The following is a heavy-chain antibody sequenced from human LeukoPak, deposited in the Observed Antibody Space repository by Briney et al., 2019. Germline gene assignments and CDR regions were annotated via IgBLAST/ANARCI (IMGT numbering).Heavy chain of an antibody. CDR1: GYSISSGYY. CDR3: ARLDRAAAGGY. J-gene: IGHJ4*02. D-gene: IGHD6-13*01. Sequence: PSETLSLTCAVSGYSISSGYYWGWIRQTPGKGLEWIGSIYHSGSTYYNPSLKSRVTISVDTSKNQFSLKLSSVTAADTAVYYCARLDRAAAGGYWGQGTLVTVSS. V-gene: IGHV4-38-2*01. CDR2: IYHSGST.